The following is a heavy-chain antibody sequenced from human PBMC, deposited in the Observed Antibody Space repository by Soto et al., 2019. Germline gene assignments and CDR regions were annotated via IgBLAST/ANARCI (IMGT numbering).Heavy chain of an antibody. CDR2: IYYSGDT. CDR3: SILSVYYVIVTAYTTFYF. J-gene: IGHJ4*03. CDR1: GGSIISGDYY. Sequence: PSETLSLTCTVSGGSIISGDYYWSWIRQTPGKGLEWIGYIYYSGDTNYNPSLKSRVIISVDTSKNQFSLKLSSVTAADTAVYYCSILSVYYVIVTAYTTFYF. D-gene: IGHD3-9*01. V-gene: IGHV4-30-4*01.